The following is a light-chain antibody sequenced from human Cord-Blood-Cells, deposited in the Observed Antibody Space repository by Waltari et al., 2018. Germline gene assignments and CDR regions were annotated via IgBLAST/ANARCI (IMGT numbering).Light chain of an antibody. Sequence: SYELTQPPSVSVSPGQTASITCSGDTLGHKYACWYQQKPGQSPVLVIYQDSKRPSGIPERFSGSNSGNTATLTISGTQAMDEADYYCQAWDSSTAGVFGGGTKLTVL. CDR1: TLGHKY. CDR2: QDS. V-gene: IGLV3-1*01. CDR3: QAWDSSTAGV. J-gene: IGLJ2*01.